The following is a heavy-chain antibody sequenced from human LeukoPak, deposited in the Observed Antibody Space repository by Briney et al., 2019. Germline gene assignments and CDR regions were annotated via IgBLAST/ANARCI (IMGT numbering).Heavy chain of an antibody. CDR1: GVTFSNYA. CDR3: AKALWFGELGTFDY. D-gene: IGHD3-10*01. Sequence: PGGSLRLSCAASGVTFSNYAMSWVRQAPGKGLEWVSGISGSGDSTYYADSVKGRFTISRDNSKNTLYLQMNSLRAEDTAVYYCAKALWFGELGTFDYWGQGTLVTVSS. V-gene: IGHV3-23*01. J-gene: IGHJ4*02. CDR2: ISGSGDST.